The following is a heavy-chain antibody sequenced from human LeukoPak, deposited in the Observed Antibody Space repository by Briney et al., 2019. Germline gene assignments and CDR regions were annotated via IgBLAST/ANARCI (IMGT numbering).Heavy chain of an antibody. J-gene: IGHJ4*02. CDR2: IYNSGST. CDR1: GGSISTYY. Sequence: SETLSLTCTVSGGSISTYYWSWIRQPAGKGLEWIGHIYNSGSTNYNPSLKGRVTMSVATSKNQFSLHLSSVTAADTAVYYCAREVGGYFNGWGQGTLVTVSS. V-gene: IGHV4-4*07. D-gene: IGHD2-15*01. CDR3: AREVGGYFNG.